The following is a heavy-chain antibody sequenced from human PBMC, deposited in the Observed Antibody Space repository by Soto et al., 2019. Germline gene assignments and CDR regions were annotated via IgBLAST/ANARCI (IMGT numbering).Heavy chain of an antibody. CDR1: GGSISSGDYY. D-gene: IGHD2-8*02. J-gene: IGHJ4*02. V-gene: IGHV4-30-4*01. CDR3: ARDKITGLFHY. Sequence: SETLSLTCTVSGGSISSGDYYWSWIRQPPGKGLEWIGYTYYSGSTYYNPSLKSRVTISVDTSKNQFSLKLTSVTAADTAVYYCARDKITGLFHYWGQGTLVTVS. CDR2: TYYSGST.